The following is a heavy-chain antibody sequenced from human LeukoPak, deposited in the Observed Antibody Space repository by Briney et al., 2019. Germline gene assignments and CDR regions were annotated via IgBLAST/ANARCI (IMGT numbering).Heavy chain of an antibody. CDR1: GASISSYY. Sequence: SETLSLICTVSGASISSYYWSWIRQPPGKGLEWVGYIYYSGSTNYNPSLKSRVTISVDTSKNQFSLKLSSVTAADTAVYYCARGVGTTIYYYYYYMDVWGKGTTVTISS. J-gene: IGHJ6*03. D-gene: IGHD1-14*01. CDR3: ARGVGTTIYYYYYYMDV. CDR2: IYYSGST. V-gene: IGHV4-59*01.